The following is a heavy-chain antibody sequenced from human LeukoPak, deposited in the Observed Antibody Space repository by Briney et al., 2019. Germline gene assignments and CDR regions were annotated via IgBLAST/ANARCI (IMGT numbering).Heavy chain of an antibody. V-gene: IGHV3-30*18. CDR3: AKFGVL. J-gene: IGHJ6*02. Sequence: PGGSLRLSCAASGFTFSSYGMHWVRQAPGKGLEWVAVISYDGSSKYYADSVKGRFTISRDNSKNTLYLQMNSLRAEDTAVYYCAKFGVLWGQGTTVTVS. CDR1: GFTFSSYG. D-gene: IGHD2-8*01. CDR2: ISYDGSSK.